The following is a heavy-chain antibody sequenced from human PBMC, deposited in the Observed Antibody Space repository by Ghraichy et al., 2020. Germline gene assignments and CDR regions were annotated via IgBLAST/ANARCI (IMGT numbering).Heavy chain of an antibody. Sequence: ESLNISCAVYDGSFTGYYWSWIRQPPGKGLEWIGEINYSGSAAYNPSLKGRVTFSVDTPKNQFSLKVSSVTAADTAVYYCGRVIVGPTGYFDSWGQGTLVPVSS. V-gene: IGHV4-34*01. CDR1: DGSFTGYY. D-gene: IGHD1-26*01. J-gene: IGHJ4*02. CDR3: GRVIVGPTGYFDS. CDR2: INYSGSA.